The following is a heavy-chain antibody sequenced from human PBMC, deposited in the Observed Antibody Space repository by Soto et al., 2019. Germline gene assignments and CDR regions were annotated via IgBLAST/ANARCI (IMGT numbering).Heavy chain of an antibody. CDR3: ASSRDLAGDYIPYFDY. D-gene: IGHD4-17*01. V-gene: IGHV1-18*01. Sequence: GASVKVSCKASGYTFTSYGISWVRQAPGQGLEWMGWISAYNGNTNYAQKLQGRVTMTTDPSTSTAYMELRSLRSDDTAVYYCASSRDLAGDYIPYFDYWGQGTLVTVSS. CDR2: ISAYNGNT. J-gene: IGHJ4*02. CDR1: GYTFTSYG.